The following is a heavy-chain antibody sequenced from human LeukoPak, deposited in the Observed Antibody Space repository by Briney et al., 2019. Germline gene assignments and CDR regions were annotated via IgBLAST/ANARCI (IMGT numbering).Heavy chain of an antibody. CDR2: IYYSGST. CDR3: ARAVDTAMDIDY. V-gene: IGHV4-39*07. D-gene: IGHD5-18*01. CDR1: GGSISSSSYY. Sequence: SETLSLTCTVSGGSISSSSYYWGWIRQPPGKGLEWIGSIYYSGSTYYNPSLKSRVTISVDTSKNQFSLKLSSVTAADTAVYYCARAVDTAMDIDYWGQGTLVTVSS. J-gene: IGHJ4*02.